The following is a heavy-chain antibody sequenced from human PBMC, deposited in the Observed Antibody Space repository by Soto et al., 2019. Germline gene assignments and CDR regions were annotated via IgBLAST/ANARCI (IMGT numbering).Heavy chain of an antibody. V-gene: IGHV4-39*01. J-gene: IGHJ5*02. CDR2: INHSGNT. CDR1: GVSIGTSAYY. CDR3: SRRAPEGFDP. Sequence: ETLSRTCSVSGVSIGTSAYYWGWIRQAPGKGLEWIGSINHSGNTYLSPSLKDRVTMSVDTSKNSFSLKLRSATAADTGLYYCSRRAPEGFDPWGQGTMVT.